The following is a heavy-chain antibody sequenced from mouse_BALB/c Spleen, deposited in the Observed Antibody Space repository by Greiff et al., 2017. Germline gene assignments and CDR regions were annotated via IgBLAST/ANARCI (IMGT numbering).Heavy chain of an antibody. CDR1: GFTFSSYA. CDR2: ISSGGST. CDR3: ATAITKAMDY. D-gene: IGHD2-4*01. Sequence: EVKVVESGGGLVKPGGSLKLSCAASGFTFSSYAMSWVRQTPEKRLEWVASISSGGSTYYPDSVKGRFTISRDNARNILYLQMSSLRSEDTAMYYCATAITKAMDYWGQGTSVTVSS. V-gene: IGHV5-6-5*01. J-gene: IGHJ4*01.